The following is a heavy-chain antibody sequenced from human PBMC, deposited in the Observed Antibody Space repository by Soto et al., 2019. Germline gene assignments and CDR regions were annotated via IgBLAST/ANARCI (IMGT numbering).Heavy chain of an antibody. CDR2: IYSSGGT. D-gene: IGHD4-17*01. V-gene: IGHV4-31*02. Sequence: LCGGSISSDSYYWSWIRQPPGKGLEWIGCIYSSGGTYYNPSLASRVTISSDTSENQFSLRLSSVTAADTAVYYCARQKGYCDQVIDFWGQGTLVTVYS. CDR3: ARQKGYCDQVIDF. J-gene: IGHJ4*02. CDR1: GGSISSDSYY.